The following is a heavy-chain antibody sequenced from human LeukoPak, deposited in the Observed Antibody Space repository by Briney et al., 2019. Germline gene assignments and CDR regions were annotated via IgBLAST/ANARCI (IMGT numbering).Heavy chain of an antibody. CDR1: EFSFATYW. Sequence: GESLKISCQGSEFSFATYWIAWLRQMPGKGLEWMGIIYPSDSDTRYSPSFQGQVTISADKSIKTAYLQWSSLKASDTAMYYCARPLQGIVGATGFDYWGQGTLVTVSS. V-gene: IGHV5-51*01. J-gene: IGHJ4*02. CDR3: ARPLQGIVGATGFDY. D-gene: IGHD1-26*01. CDR2: IYPSDSDT.